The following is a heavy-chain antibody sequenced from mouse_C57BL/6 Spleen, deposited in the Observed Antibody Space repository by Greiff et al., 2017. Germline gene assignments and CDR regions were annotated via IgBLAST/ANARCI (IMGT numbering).Heavy chain of an antibody. CDR1: GYSITSGYY. CDR3: ARGNWDWYFDV. Sequence: VQLQQSGPGLVKPSQSLSLTCSVTGYSITSGYYWNWIRQFPGNKLEWMGYISYDGSNNYNPSLKNRISITRDTSKNQFFLKLNSVTTEDTATYYCARGNWDWYFDVWGTGTTVTVSS. D-gene: IGHD4-1*01. V-gene: IGHV3-6*01. CDR2: ISYDGSN. J-gene: IGHJ1*03.